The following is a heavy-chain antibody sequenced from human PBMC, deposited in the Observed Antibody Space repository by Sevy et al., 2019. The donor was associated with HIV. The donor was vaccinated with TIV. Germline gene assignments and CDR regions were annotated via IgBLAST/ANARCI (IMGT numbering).Heavy chain of an antibody. CDR2: ISAYNGNT. CDR3: ARDRGAITMVRGVIIRPSYFDY. V-gene: IGHV1-18*01. CDR1: GYTFTSYG. J-gene: IGHJ4*02. D-gene: IGHD3-10*01. Sequence: ASVKVSCKASGYTFTSYGISWVRQAPGQGLEWMGWISAYNGNTNYAQKLQGRVTMTTDTSTSTAYMELRSLRSDDTAGYYCARDRGAITMVRGVIIRPSYFDYWGQGTLVTISS.